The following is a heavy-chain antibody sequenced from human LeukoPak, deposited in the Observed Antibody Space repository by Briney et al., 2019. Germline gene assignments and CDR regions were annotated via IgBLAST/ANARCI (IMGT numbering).Heavy chain of an antibody. CDR1: GYSFTSYW. V-gene: IGHV5-51*01. J-gene: IGHJ5*02. CDR2: IYPDDSDT. D-gene: IGHD1-26*01. Sequence: PGESLKISCKASGYSFTSYWIAWVRQMPGKGLEWMGVIYPDDSDTRYSPSFQGQVTISADKSISTAFLQWSSLKASDTATYYCARHGKLSASRNWFDPWGQGTLVTVSS. CDR3: ARHGKLSASRNWFDP.